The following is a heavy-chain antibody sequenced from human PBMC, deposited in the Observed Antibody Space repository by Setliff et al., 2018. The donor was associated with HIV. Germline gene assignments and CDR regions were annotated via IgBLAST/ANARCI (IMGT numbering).Heavy chain of an antibody. J-gene: IGHJ4*02. CDR2: ISSSGTTI. Sequence: PGGSLRLSCAASGFTFSNYEMNWVRQAPGKGLEWVSYISSSGTTIYYADSVKGRFTISRENAKNSLYLQMNSLRAEDTAVYYCARPNYYDGSGSFDYWGQGTLVTVSS. D-gene: IGHD3-22*01. CDR3: ARPNYYDGSGSFDY. V-gene: IGHV3-48*03. CDR1: GFTFSNYE.